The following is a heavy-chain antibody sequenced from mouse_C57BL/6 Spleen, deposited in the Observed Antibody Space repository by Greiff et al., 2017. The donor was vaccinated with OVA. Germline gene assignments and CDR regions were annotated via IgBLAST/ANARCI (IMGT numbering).Heavy chain of an antibody. CDR1: GFTFSDYG. D-gene: IGHD1-1*01. Sequence: EVQRVESGGGLVKPGGSLKLSCAASGFTFSDYGMHWVRQAPEKGLEWVAYISSGSSTIYYADTVKGRFTISRDNAKNTLFLQMTSLRSEDTAMYYCARGPYYYGSYYAMDYWGQGTSVTVSS. J-gene: IGHJ4*01. CDR2: ISSGSSTI. CDR3: ARGPYYYGSYYAMDY. V-gene: IGHV5-17*01.